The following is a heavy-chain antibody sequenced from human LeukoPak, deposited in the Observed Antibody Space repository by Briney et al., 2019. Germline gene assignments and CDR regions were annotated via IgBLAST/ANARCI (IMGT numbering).Heavy chain of an antibody. CDR1: GYTFTSYD. CDR3: ARLGFSRPYYYYYMDV. V-gene: IGHV1-8*01. CDR2: MNPNSGNT. D-gene: IGHD1-26*01. Sequence: RASVKVSCKASGYTFTSYDINWVRQATGQGLEWMGWMNPNSGNTGYAQKFQGRVTMTRNTSISTAYMELSSLRSEDTAVYYCARLGFSRPYYYYYMDVWGKGTTVTVSS. J-gene: IGHJ6*03.